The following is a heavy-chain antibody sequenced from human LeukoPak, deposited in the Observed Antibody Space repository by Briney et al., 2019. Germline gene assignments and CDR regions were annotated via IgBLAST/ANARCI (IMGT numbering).Heavy chain of an antibody. CDR1: GFTFSSYE. J-gene: IGHJ4*02. CDR3: AKESSGYHYFDY. CDR2: ISSSGSTI. V-gene: IGHV3-48*03. Sequence: PGGSLRLSCAASGFTFSSYEMNWVRQAPGKGLEWVSYISSSGSTIYYADSVKGRFTISRDNAKNSLYLQMNSLRAEDTAVYYCAKESSGYHYFDYWGQGTLVTVSS. D-gene: IGHD2-2*01.